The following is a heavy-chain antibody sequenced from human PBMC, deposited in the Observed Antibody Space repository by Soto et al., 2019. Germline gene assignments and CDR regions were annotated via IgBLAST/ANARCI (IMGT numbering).Heavy chain of an antibody. CDR3: ARGSSSSPSDY. J-gene: IGHJ4*02. CDR2: IYYYSGST. Sequence: QVQLQESGPGLVKPSQTLSLTCTVSGGSISSGGYYWSWIRQHPGKGLEWIGYIYYYSGSTYYNPSLKSRVTISVDTSKNQFSLKLSSVTAADTAVYYCARGSSSSPSDYWGQGTLVTVSS. D-gene: IGHD6-13*01. V-gene: IGHV4-31*03. CDR1: GGSISSGGYY.